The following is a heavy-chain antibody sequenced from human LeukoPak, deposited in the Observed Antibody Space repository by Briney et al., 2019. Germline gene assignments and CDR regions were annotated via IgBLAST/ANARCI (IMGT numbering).Heavy chain of an antibody. Sequence: SETLSLTCTVSGGSISSYYWSWIRQPPGKGLEWIGYIYYSGSTNYNPSLKSRVTISVDTSKNQFSLKLSSVTAADTAVYYCAGTVLGIAAAGYYFDYWGQGTLVTVSS. CDR2: IYYSGST. V-gene: IGHV4-59*01. D-gene: IGHD6-13*01. CDR3: AGTVLGIAAAGYYFDY. J-gene: IGHJ4*02. CDR1: GGSISSYY.